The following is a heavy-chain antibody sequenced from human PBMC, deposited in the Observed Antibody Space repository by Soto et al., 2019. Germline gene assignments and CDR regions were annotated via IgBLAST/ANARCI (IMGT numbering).Heavy chain of an antibody. CDR1: GGSISSYY. CDR3: ARDRIGATTLDAFDI. CDR2: IYYSGST. D-gene: IGHD1-26*01. V-gene: IGHV4-59*01. J-gene: IGHJ3*02. Sequence: QVQLQESGPGLVKPSETLSLTCTVSGGSISSYYWSWIRQPPGKGLGWIGYIYYSGSTNYNPSLKSRVTISVDTSKYQFSLKLSSVTAAYTAVYYCARDRIGATTLDAFDIWGQGTMVTVSS.